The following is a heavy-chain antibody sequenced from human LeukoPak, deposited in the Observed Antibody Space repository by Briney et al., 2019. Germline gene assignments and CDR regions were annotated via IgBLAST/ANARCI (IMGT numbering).Heavy chain of an antibody. CDR1: GFTFSSYS. CDR2: ISSLSGTI. V-gene: IGHV3-48*04. J-gene: IGHJ4*02. Sequence: PGGSLRLSCAASGFTFSSYSMNWVRQAPGKGLEWVSYISSLSGTIYYADSVKGRFTISRDNAKNSLYPQMNSLRAEDTAVYYCARLWFGEGRPFDYWGQGTLVTVSS. CDR3: ARLWFGEGRPFDY. D-gene: IGHD3-10*01.